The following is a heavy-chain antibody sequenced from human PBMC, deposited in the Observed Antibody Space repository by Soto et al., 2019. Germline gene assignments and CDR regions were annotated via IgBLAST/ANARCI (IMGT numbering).Heavy chain of an antibody. CDR1: GFTLSNIG. CDR3: AKESGGERYAAYFDL. J-gene: IGHJ4*02. V-gene: IGHV3-30*18. CDR2: ISAGGNTK. Sequence: QVQQVESGGGVVQPGTSLRLACAASGFTLSNIGMQWVRQAPGKGLEWVAVISAGGNTKYYADSVKGRFTISRDNSKNTLFLQMNSLRTEDTAVYYCAKESGGERYAAYFDLWGQGTLVTVSA. D-gene: IGHD2-21*01.